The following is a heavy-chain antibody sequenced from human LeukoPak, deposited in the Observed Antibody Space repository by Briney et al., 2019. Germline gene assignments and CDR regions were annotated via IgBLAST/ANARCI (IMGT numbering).Heavy chain of an antibody. J-gene: IGHJ4*02. D-gene: IGHD2-21*01. Sequence: ASVKVSCNASGYTFTNNYLHWVRQAPGQGLEWMGMIYPRDGSTSYAQNFQGRVTVTRDTSTSTVYMELSSLRSEDTAVYYCARDLCGPQGCFDYWGQGTLVTVSS. CDR3: ARDLCGPQGCFDY. CDR2: IYPRDGST. V-gene: IGHV1-46*01. CDR1: GYTFTNNY.